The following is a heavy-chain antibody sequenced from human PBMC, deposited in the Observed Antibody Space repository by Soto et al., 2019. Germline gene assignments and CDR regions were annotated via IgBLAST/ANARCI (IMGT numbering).Heavy chain of an antibody. V-gene: IGHV4-39*01. CDR3: ATHFRGLVYYYYYGMDV. CDR1: GFSISSSSYY. J-gene: IGHJ6*02. D-gene: IGHD6-6*01. Sequence: SVTQSLTCSVSGFSISSSSYYWGWIRQPPRKGLEWIGTIYYSGSTYYNPSLKSRVTISVDTSKNQFSLKLSSVTAADTAVYYCATHFRGLVYYYYYGMDVWGQGTTVTVSS. CDR2: IYYSGST.